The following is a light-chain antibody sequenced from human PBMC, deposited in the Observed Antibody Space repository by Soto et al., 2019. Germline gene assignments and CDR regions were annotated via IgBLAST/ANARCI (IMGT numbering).Light chain of an antibody. CDR3: QQYNSYST. J-gene: IGKJ5*01. V-gene: IGKV1-5*03. Sequence: DIQMTQSPSTLSGSVGYRFTITCRASQTISSWLAWYQQKPGKAPKLLIYKASTLKSGVPSRFSGSGSGTEFTLTISSLQPDDFATYYCQQYNSYSTFGQGTRREIK. CDR1: QTISSW. CDR2: KAS.